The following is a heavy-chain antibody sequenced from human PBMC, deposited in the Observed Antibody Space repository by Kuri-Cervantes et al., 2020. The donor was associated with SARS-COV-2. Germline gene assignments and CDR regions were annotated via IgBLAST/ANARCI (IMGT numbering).Heavy chain of an antibody. CDR2: INPNSGGT. D-gene: IGHD3-3*01. CDR1: GYTFTGYY. CDR3: ARGDSLEWLLSGYYYYYMDV. Sequence: ASVKVSCKASGYTFTGYYMHWVRQAPGQGLEWMGWINPNSGGTNYAQKSQGRVTMTRDTSISTAYMELSRLRSDDTAVYYCARGDSLEWLLSGYYYYYMDVWGKGTTVTVSS. J-gene: IGHJ6*03. V-gene: IGHV1-2*02.